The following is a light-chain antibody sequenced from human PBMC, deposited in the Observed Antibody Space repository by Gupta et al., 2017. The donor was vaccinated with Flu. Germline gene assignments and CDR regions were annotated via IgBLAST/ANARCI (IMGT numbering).Light chain of an antibody. CDR2: DVN. J-gene: IGLJ1*01. CDR1: SDIGTYNY. CDR3: CAYRETTASSYV. Sequence: SDIGTYNYVASYQQHPGKAPNLIIYDVNNQPSGVSNRFSGSKSCNTSSLTISGLQADDEADYYCCAYRETTASSYVFGTGTEVSVL. V-gene: IGLV2-14*03.